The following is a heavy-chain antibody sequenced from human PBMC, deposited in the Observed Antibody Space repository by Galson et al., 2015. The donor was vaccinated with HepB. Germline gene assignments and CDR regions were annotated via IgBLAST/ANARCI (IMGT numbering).Heavy chain of an antibody. J-gene: IGHJ4*02. V-gene: IGHV5-51*01. Sequence: QSGAEVKKPGESLKISCKGSGYSFTTNWIGWVRQMPGKGLEWMGIIYPGDSDTRKSPSLQGQVTISADKSISTAYLQWSSLKASDTAMYYCARQSEQQLVPDYWGQGTLVTVSS. CDR3: ARQSEQQLVPDY. CDR1: GYSFTTNW. CDR2: IYPGDSDT. D-gene: IGHD6-13*01.